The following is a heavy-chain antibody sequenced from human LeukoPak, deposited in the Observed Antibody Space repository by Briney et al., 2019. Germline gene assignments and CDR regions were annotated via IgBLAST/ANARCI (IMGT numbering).Heavy chain of an antibody. Sequence: GGSLRLSCAASGFTFSSYAMHWVRQAPGKGLEWVAVISYDGSNKYYADSVKGRFTISRDNSKNTLYLQMNSLRAEDTAVYYCARDYILTGYVDYWGQGTLVTVSS. J-gene: IGHJ4*02. CDR1: GFTFSSYA. CDR2: ISYDGSNK. V-gene: IGHV3-30*04. CDR3: ARDYILTGYVDY. D-gene: IGHD3-9*01.